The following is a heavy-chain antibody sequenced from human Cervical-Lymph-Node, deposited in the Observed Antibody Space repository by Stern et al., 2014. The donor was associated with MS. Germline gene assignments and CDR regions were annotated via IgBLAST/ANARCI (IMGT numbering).Heavy chain of an antibody. CDR3: TKDTTTLQTVWTHFDK. CDR2: IDSETEII. Sequence: EVQLLQSGGGLVPPGRSLRLSCVGSGFTFGDFAMHWVRQRPGMGLEWVAGIDSETEIIYYADFVKGRFTISRDNAKDSLFLQMNSLRPEDTALYYCTKDTTTLQTVWTHFDKWGQGTLVTVSS. J-gene: IGHJ4*02. CDR1: GFTFGDFA. D-gene: IGHD1-1*01. V-gene: IGHV3-9*01.